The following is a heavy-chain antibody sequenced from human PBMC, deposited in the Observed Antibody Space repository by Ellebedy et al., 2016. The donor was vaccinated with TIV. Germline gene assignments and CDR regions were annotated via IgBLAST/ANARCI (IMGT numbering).Heavy chain of an antibody. CDR2: IKSKTDGGTT. D-gene: IGHD4-17*01. Sequence: GESLKISXAASGFTFSNAWMSWVRQAPGKGLEWVGRIKSKTDGGTTDYAAPVKGRFTISRDDSKNTLYLQMNSLKTEDTAVYYCTHRGTTVTTGGGFDYWGQGTLVTVSS. CDR3: THRGTTVTTGGGFDY. CDR1: GFTFSNAW. J-gene: IGHJ4*02. V-gene: IGHV3-15*01.